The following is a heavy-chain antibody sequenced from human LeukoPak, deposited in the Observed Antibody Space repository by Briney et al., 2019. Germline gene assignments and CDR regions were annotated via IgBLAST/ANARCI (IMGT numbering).Heavy chain of an antibody. CDR1: GFTVSSNY. Sequence: PGGSLRLSCAASGFTVSSNYMSWVRQAPGKGLEWVSVIYSGGNTYYADSVKGRFTISRDNSKNTLYLQMNSLRAEDTAVYYCASGFCSGGSCYSVYFQHWGPGTLVTVSS. D-gene: IGHD2-15*01. V-gene: IGHV3-53*01. CDR2: IYSGGNT. CDR3: ASGFCSGGSCYSVYFQH. J-gene: IGHJ1*01.